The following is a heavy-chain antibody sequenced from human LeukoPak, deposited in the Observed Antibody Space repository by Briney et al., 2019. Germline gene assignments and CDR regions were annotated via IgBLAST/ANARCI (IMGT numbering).Heavy chain of an antibody. J-gene: IGHJ4*02. V-gene: IGHV3-23*01. CDR1: GFTFSSYA. CDR2: ISGSGGST. Sequence: PGGSLRLSCAASGFTFSSYAMSWVRQAPGKGLEWVSAISGSGGSTYYADSVKGRFTISRDNSKNTLYLQMNGLRAEDTAVYYCAKDSYDFWSGYSLFDYWGQGTLVTVSS. D-gene: IGHD3-3*01. CDR3: AKDSYDFWSGYSLFDY.